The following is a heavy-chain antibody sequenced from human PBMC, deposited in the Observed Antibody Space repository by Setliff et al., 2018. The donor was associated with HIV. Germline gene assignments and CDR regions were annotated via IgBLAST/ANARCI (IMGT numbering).Heavy chain of an antibody. D-gene: IGHD1-20*01. Sequence: SETLSLTCTVSGGSISSYYWSWIRQPPGKGLEWIGDIYYSGSTNYNPSLKSRVTISADTSKNQFSLKLSSVTAADTAVYYCARVSLRPLTGSYYFDYWGQGTLVTVSS. J-gene: IGHJ4*02. V-gene: IGHV4-59*01. CDR2: IYYSGST. CDR3: ARVSLRPLTGSYYFDY. CDR1: GGSISSYY.